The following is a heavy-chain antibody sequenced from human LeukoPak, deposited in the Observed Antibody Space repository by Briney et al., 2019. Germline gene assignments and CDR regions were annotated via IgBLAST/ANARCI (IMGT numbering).Heavy chain of an antibody. CDR1: GFSFSSYY. V-gene: IGHV3-7*03. CDR3: TRDLAAVPGPRMDV. CDR2: INPDGSER. J-gene: IGHJ6*02. D-gene: IGHD6-19*01. Sequence: GRSLRLSCAASGFSFSSYYMSWVRQAPGKGLEWVALINPDGSERYYVDSVKGRFTISRDNARNSLYLQMDSLRDDDTAMYFCTRDLAAVPGPRMDVWGQGTTVTVSS.